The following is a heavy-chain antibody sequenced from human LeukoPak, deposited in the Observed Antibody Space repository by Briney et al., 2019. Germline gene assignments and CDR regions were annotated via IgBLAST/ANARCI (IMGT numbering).Heavy chain of an antibody. Sequence: KSGEPLRLSCVASGFSFTDYFMSWVRQSPGKGLEWVSYISSSGSTIYYADSVKGRFTISRDNAKNSLYLQMNSLRAEDTAVYYCARPQGDYYMDVWGKGTTVTVSS. CDR1: GFSFTDYF. CDR2: ISSSGSTI. J-gene: IGHJ6*03. CDR3: ARPQGDYYMDV. V-gene: IGHV3-11*04.